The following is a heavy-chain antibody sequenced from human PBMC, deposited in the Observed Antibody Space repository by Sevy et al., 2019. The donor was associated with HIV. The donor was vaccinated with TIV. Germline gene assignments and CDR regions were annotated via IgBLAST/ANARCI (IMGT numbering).Heavy chain of an antibody. V-gene: IGHV3-23*01. J-gene: IGHJ4*02. CDR3: AKVIGDTGDYVCDY. CDR2: ISGPGGST. Sequence: GGSLRLSCTASGFTFSSYAMNWFRQAPGKGLEWVSGISGPGGSTYYADSVKGRFTISRDNSKNTLFLQMNTLRAEDTAVYYCAKVIGDTGDYVCDYWGQGTLVTVSS. CDR1: GFTFSSYA. D-gene: IGHD4-17*01.